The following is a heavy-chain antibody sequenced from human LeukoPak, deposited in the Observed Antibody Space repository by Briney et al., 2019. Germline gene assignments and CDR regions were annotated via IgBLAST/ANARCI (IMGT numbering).Heavy chain of an antibody. V-gene: IGHV1-69*02. CDR3: ARASTVPYNWFDP. CDR2: IIPILGIA. Sequence: SVKVSCKASGGTFSSYTISWVRQAPGQGLEWIGRIIPILGIANYAQKFQGRVTITADKSTSTAYMELSSLRSEDTAVYYCARASTVPYNWFDPWGQGTLVTVSS. J-gene: IGHJ5*02. D-gene: IGHD4-11*01. CDR1: GGTFSSYT.